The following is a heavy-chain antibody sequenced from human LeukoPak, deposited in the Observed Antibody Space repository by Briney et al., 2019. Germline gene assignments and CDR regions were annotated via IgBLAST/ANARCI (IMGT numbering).Heavy chain of an antibody. V-gene: IGHV1-18*01. CDR3: ARVYIVVVTATYDAFDI. D-gene: IGHD2-21*02. CDR1: GYTFTGYG. J-gene: IGHJ3*02. CDR2: ISAYNGNT. Sequence: ASVKVSCKDSGYTFTGYGISWVRQAPGQGLEWMGWISAYNGNTNYAQKLQGRGTMTTDTSTSTAYMELRSLRSDDTAVYYCARVYIVVVTATYDAFDIWGQGTMVTVSS.